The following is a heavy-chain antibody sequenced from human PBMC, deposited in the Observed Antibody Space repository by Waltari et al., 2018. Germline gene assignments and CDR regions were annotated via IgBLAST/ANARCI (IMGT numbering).Heavy chain of an antibody. Sequence: QLQLQASGPGLVKPSETLSLTCTVSGGSISSSSYYWGWLRRPPGKGLEWIGSIYYSGSTYYNPSLKSRVTISVDTSKNQFSLKLSSVTAADTAVYYCARQEGAAAGSQFDYWGQGTLVTVSS. V-gene: IGHV4-39*01. J-gene: IGHJ4*02. CDR2: IYYSGST. CDR1: GGSISSSSYY. D-gene: IGHD6-13*01. CDR3: ARQEGAAAGSQFDY.